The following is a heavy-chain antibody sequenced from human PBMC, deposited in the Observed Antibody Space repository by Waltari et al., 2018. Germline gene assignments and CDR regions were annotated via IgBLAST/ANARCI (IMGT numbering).Heavy chain of an antibody. Sequence: VQLVQSGAEVKKPGSSVKVSCKASGGTFSSYAISWVRQAPGKGLECVSVSHIGGATDYADSVRGRFTISRDSSKNTLYLQMNSLRVDDTAIYYCARQLGYTYALGSWVQGTLVTVSS. J-gene: IGHJ5*02. D-gene: IGHD5-18*01. CDR1: GGTFSSYA. CDR2: SHIGGAT. CDR3: ARQLGYTYALGS. V-gene: IGHV3-23*04.